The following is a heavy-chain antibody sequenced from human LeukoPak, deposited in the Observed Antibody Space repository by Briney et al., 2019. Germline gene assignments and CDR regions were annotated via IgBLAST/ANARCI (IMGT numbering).Heavy chain of an antibody. CDR1: GYSFTSYW. J-gene: IGHJ5*02. V-gene: IGHV5-51*01. CDR3: ARQEYCRGGSCYTWFDP. D-gene: IGHD2-15*01. Sequence: GESLKISCKGSGYSFTSYWIGWVRQMPGKGLEWMGIIYPADSDIRYSPSFQGQVTISADKSISTAYLQWSSLKASDTAMYYCARQEYCRGGSCYTWFDPWGQGTLVTVSS. CDR2: IYPADSDI.